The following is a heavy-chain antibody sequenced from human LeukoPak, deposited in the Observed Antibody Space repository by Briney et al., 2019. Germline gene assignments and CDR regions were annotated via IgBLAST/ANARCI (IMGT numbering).Heavy chain of an antibody. Sequence: PGGSLRLSCAASGFAFSSYSMNWVRQAPGKGLEWVSSISSSSSYIYYADSVKGRFTISRDNAKNSLYLQMNSLRAEDTAVYYCAREGRVGATRPYFDYWGQGTLVTVSS. D-gene: IGHD1-26*01. J-gene: IGHJ4*02. CDR2: ISSSSSYI. CDR3: AREGRVGATRPYFDY. V-gene: IGHV3-21*01. CDR1: GFAFSSYS.